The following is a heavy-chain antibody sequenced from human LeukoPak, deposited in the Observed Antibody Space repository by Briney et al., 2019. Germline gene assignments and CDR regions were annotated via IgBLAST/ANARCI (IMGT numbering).Heavy chain of an antibody. V-gene: IGHV3-30-3*01. CDR3: ARDPTDIVVVPAATTLKDYYYYYMDV. J-gene: IGHJ6*03. Sequence: PGGSLRLSCAASGFTFSSYAMSWVRQAPGKGLEWVAVISYDGSNKYYADSVKGRFTISRDNSKNTLYLQMNSLRAEDTAVYYCARDPTDIVVVPAATTLKDYYYYYMDVWGKGTTVAVSS. D-gene: IGHD2-2*01. CDR2: ISYDGSNK. CDR1: GFTFSSYA.